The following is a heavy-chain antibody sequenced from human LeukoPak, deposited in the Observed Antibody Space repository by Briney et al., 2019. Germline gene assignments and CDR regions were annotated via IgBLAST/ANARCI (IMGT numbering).Heavy chain of an antibody. CDR1: GGTFSSYA. V-gene: IGHV1-69*05. Sequence: SVKVSCKASGGTFSSYAISWVRQAPGQGLERMGRIIPIFGTANYAQKFQGRVTITTDESTSTAYMELSSLRSEDTAVYYCATSLPPPRYDFWSGYYHWGQGTLVTVSS. CDR2: IIPIFGTA. J-gene: IGHJ5*02. D-gene: IGHD3-3*01. CDR3: ATSLPPPRYDFWSGYYH.